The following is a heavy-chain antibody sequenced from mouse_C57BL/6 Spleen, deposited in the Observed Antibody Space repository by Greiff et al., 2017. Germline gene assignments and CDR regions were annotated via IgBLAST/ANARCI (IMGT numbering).Heavy chain of an antibody. Sequence: QVQLQQPGAELVRPGSSVKLSCKASGYTFTSYWMHWVKQRPIQGLEWIGNIDPSDSETHYNQKFKDKATLTVDKSSSTAYMQLSSLTSEDSAVYYCARREDYGGAMDYWGQGTSVTVSS. V-gene: IGHV1-52*01. CDR2: IDPSDSET. D-gene: IGHD2-4*01. CDR3: ARREDYGGAMDY. J-gene: IGHJ4*01. CDR1: GYTFTSYW.